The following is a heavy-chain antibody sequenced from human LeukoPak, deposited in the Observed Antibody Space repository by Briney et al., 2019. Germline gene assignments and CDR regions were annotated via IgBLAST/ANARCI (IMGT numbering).Heavy chain of an antibody. D-gene: IGHD3-16*01. CDR2: TYHWSKWFN. V-gene: IGHV6-1*01. J-gene: IGHJ4*02. Sequence: SQTLSLTCAISGDSFTSGIWNWIRQSPSRGLEWLGRTYHWSKWFNDYAVSVESRMTINADTSRNQFSLQLNSVTPEDTAMYYCARDLHGSRGEFNYWGQGTLVTVSS. CDR3: ARDLHGSRGEFNY. CDR1: GDSFTSGI.